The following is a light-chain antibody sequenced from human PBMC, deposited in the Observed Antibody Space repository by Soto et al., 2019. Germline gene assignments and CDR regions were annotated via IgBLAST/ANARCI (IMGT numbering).Light chain of an antibody. CDR2: AAS. CDR3: QQGNSFPFT. V-gene: IGKV1D-12*01. Sequence: DIPMTQSPSSVSASVGDRVSITCRASQGISNWLAWYQQKPVRAPKLLIYAASSFQSGVSSRFSGSGSGTDFTLTISSLQPEDFATYYCQQGNSFPFTFGPGTKVDIK. J-gene: IGKJ3*01. CDR1: QGISNW.